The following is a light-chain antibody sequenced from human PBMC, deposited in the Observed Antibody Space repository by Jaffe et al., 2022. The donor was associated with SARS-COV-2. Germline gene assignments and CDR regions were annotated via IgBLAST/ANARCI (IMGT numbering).Light chain of an antibody. CDR3: QQFGSSPYT. CDR2: GAS. CDR1: QSVSSDY. V-gene: IGKV3-20*01. J-gene: IGKJ2*01. Sequence: EIVLTQSPGTLSLSPGERATLSCRASQSVSSDYFVWYQQKPGQAPSLLIYGASSRATGIPDRFSGSGSGTDFTLTISGLEPEDFAVYYCQQFGSSPYTFGQGTKLEIK.